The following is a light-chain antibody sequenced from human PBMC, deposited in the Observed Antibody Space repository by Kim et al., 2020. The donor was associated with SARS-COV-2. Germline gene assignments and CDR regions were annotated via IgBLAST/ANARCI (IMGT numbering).Light chain of an antibody. V-gene: IGKV2-28*01. CDR3: MQGLQTLIT. CDR2: LGS. CDR1: QSLLHGNGYTY. Sequence: DIVMTQSPVSLPVTPGEPASISCKSSQSLLHGNGYTYLAWYLQRPGQSPQLLIYLGSNRASGVPDRFSGSGSGTDFTLKISRVEAEDVRVYYCMQGLQTLITLGQGTRLEIK. J-gene: IGKJ5*01.